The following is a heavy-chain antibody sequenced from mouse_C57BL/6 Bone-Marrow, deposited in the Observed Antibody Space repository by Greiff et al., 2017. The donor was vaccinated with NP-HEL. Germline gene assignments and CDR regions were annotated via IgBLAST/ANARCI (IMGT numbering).Heavy chain of an antibody. V-gene: IGHV1-59*01. Sequence: VKLMESGAELVRPGTSVKLSCKASGYTFTSYWMHWVKQRPGQGLEWIGVIDPSDSYTNYNQKFKGKATLTVDTSSSTAYMQLSSLTSEDSAVYYCARPYYGSSYGKVYFDYWGQGTTLTVSS. CDR3: ARPYYGSSYGKVYFDY. J-gene: IGHJ2*01. CDR1: GYTFTSYW. D-gene: IGHD1-1*01. CDR2: IDPSDSYT.